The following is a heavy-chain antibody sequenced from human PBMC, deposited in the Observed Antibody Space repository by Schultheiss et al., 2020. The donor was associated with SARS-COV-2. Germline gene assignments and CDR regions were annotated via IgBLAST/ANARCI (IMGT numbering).Heavy chain of an antibody. CDR1: GYTFTGHY. CDR2: INPSSGGT. Sequence: ASVKVSCKASGYTFTGHYIHWVRQAPGQGLEWMGWINPSSGGTNYAQNFQGRVTLTRDTSISTAYMELSRLRSDDTAVYYCARDQPAYCSSTSCYSWFDPWGQGTLVTVSS. CDR3: ARDQPAYCSSTSCYSWFDP. J-gene: IGHJ5*02. V-gene: IGHV1-2*02. D-gene: IGHD2-2*01.